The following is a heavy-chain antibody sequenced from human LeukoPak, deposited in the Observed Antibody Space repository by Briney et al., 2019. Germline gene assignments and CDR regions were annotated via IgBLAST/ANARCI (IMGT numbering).Heavy chain of an antibody. CDR1: GGSFSGYS. Sequence: PETLSLTCAVYGGSFSGYSWSWIRQPPGKGLEWIGEINHSGSTNYNPSLKSRVTISVDTSKNQFSLKLSSVTAADTAMYHCAGHISGSVASDVWGQGTMVTVSS. J-gene: IGHJ3*01. V-gene: IGHV4-34*01. D-gene: IGHD1-20*01. CDR2: INHSGST. CDR3: AGHISGSVASDV.